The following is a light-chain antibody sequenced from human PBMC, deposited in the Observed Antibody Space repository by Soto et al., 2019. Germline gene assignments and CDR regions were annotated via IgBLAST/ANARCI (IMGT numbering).Light chain of an antibody. CDR3: PQYNRYPWT. CDR1: QSLLHSNGYNY. Sequence: EIVMTGTPVSLPVTRGVPASISCRSSQSLLHSNGYNYLDWYLQKPGQSPQLLLYLASNRASGVPSRFSGSGSGTELTLTISSLQPDDFATHYCPQYNRYPWTFGQGTRWIS. J-gene: IGKJ1*01. V-gene: IGKV2-28*01. CDR2: LAS.